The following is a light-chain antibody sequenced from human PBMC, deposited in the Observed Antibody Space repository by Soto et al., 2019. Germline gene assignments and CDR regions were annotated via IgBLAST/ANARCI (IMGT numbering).Light chain of an antibody. V-gene: IGKV3D-15*01. CDR1: QSVNRN. CDR3: QEYDNWLTWT. J-gene: IGKJ1*01. Sequence: EIVMTQSPATLSVSPGERATLSCRASQSVNRNLAWYQQKPGQAPRLLMYGASTRATGIPARFSGSGSGTEFTLTISSLQPEDFAVYYCQEYDNWLTWTFGQGTKV. CDR2: GAS.